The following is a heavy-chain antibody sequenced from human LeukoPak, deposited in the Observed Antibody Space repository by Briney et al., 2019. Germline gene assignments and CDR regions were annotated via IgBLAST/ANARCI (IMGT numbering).Heavy chain of an antibody. CDR3: ARDVLIAADGVIRLDAFDI. D-gene: IGHD6-13*01. J-gene: IGHJ3*02. CDR1: GFTFSSYN. V-gene: IGHV3-21*01. CDR2: ISSSSSFI. Sequence: GGSLRLSCAASGFTFSSYNMNWVRQTPGKGLEWVSSISSSSSFIYYADSVKGRFTISRDNAKNSLYLQMNSLRAEDTAVYYCARDVLIAADGVIRLDAFDIWGQGAVVTVSS.